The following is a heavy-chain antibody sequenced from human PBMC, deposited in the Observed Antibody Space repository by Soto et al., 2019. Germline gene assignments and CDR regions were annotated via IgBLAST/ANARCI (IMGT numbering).Heavy chain of an antibody. J-gene: IGHJ3*01. CDR3: VRDSRYFTDAGWTIMRAVFDV. D-gene: IGHD3-9*01. V-gene: IGHV4-4*02. CDR2: IYHSGTT. Sequence: QVQLQESGPGLVKPSGPLYLTCTVSGFSVSSNKYWSWVRESPGKPRERIGEIYHSGTTYSNPSRSSRLRISMGKSMNEISLRRTSLTAADTAVYQCVRDSRYFTDAGWTIMRAVFDVYGQG. CDR1: GFSVSSNKY.